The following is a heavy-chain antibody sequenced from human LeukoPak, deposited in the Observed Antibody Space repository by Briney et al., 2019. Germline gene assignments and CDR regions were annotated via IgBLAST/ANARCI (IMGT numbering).Heavy chain of an antibody. CDR1: GGSISSGSYY. CDR2: IYTSGST. CDR3: ARPGKLELRGFDY. Sequence: SETLSLTRTVPGGSISSGSYYWSWIRQPAGEGLEWIGRIYTSGSTNYNPSLKSRVTISVDTSKNQFSLKLSSVTAADTAVYYCARPGKLELRGFDYWGQGTLVTVSS. V-gene: IGHV4-61*02. D-gene: IGHD1-7*01. J-gene: IGHJ4*02.